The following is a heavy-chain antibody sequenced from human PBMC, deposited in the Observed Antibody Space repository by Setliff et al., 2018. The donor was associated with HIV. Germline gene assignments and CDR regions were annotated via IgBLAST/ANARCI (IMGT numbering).Heavy chain of an antibody. CDR1: GFSFSSYA. CDR2: IGGSGGST. CDR3: AKCTYYGSGSYYNVDYFDY. V-gene: IGHV3-23*01. D-gene: IGHD3-10*01. J-gene: IGHJ4*02. Sequence: PGGSLRLSCAANGFSFSSYAMNWVRQAPGKGLEWVSGIGGSGGSTYYADSVKGRFTISRDNSKNTLYLQMNSLRAEDTAVYYCAKCTYYGSGSYYNVDYFDYWGQGTLVTVSS.